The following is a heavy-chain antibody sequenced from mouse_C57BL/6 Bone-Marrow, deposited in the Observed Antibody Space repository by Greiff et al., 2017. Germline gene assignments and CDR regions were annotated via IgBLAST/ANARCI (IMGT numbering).Heavy chain of an antibody. V-gene: IGHV1-39*01. J-gene: IGHJ3*01. CDR1: GYSFTDYN. Sequence: VQLQQSGPELVKPGASVKISCKASGYSFTDYNMNWVKQSNGKSLEWIGVINPNYGTTSYNQKLNGQATLTVDQSSSTAYMQLNSLTSEDSAVXYSARCAAWFAYWGQGTLVTVSA. CDR3: ARCAAWFAY. CDR2: INPNYGTT.